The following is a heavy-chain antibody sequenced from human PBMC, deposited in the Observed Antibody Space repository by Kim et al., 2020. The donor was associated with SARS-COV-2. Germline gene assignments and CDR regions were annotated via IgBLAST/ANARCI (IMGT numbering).Heavy chain of an antibody. Sequence: AQKSRGRVTKTRDTSTSTVSMELSSLRSEETAVYYCARVAIAGRRFFDYWGQGTLVNVSS. CDR3: ARVAIAGRRFFDY. J-gene: IGHJ4*02. V-gene: IGHV1-46*01. D-gene: IGHD6-6*01.